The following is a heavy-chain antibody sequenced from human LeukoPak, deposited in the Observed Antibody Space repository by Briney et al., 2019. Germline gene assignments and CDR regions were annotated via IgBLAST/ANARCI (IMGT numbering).Heavy chain of an antibody. CDR2: IFSDGKT. CDR3: VGEVLTHLGSSGWSIFAQ. CDR1: GFSVSSNY. D-gene: IGHD6-19*01. J-gene: IGHJ4*02. Sequence: PGGSLRLSCAASGFSVSSNYMSWVRQAPGKGLEWVSVIFSDGKTYYTDSVKGRFTISRDNSKNTLDLQMNTLRAEDTAVYYCVGEVLTHLGSSGWSIFAQWGQGTRVTVSS. V-gene: IGHV3-53*01.